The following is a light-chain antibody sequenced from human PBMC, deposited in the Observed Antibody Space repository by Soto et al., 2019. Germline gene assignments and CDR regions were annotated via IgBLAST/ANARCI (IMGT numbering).Light chain of an antibody. Sequence: QSVLTQPASVSGSPGQSITISCTGTSSDVGAYNYVSWWQHHPGKAPKLIIYEVVYRPSGISDRFSGSKSGNTASLAISGLHAEDEGDYYCSSFTDSSTALFGGRTKLTVL. CDR3: SSFTDSSTAL. CDR1: SSDVGAYNY. CDR2: EVV. J-gene: IGLJ2*01. V-gene: IGLV2-14*01.